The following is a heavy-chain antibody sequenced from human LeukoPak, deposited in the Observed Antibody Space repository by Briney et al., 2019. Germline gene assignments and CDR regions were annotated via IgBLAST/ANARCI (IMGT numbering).Heavy chain of an antibody. CDR1: GFSFSNYP. CDR3: AAEIYYYYGMDV. Sequence: GGSLRLSCAASGFSFSNYPMQWVRQAPGKGLEWVSAISGSGGSTYYADSVKGRFTISRDNSKNTLYLQMNSLRAEDTAVYYCAAEIYYYYGMDVWGQGTTVTVSS. J-gene: IGHJ6*02. CDR2: ISGSGGST. V-gene: IGHV3-23*01.